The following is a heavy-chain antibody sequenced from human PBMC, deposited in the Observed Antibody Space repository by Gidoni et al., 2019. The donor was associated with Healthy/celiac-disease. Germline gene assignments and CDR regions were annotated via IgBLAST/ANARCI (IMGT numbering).Heavy chain of an antibody. D-gene: IGHD5-12*01. CDR3: ARAPLGMATGGSFDY. V-gene: IGHV4-59*01. Sequence: QVQLQESGPGLVKPSETLSLTCTVPGGSISSYYWSWIRQPPGKGLEWIGYIYYSGSTNYNPSLKSRVTISVDTSKNQFSLKLSSVTAADTAVYYCARAPLGMATGGSFDYWGQGTLVTVSS. J-gene: IGHJ4*02. CDR2: IYYSGST. CDR1: GGSISSYY.